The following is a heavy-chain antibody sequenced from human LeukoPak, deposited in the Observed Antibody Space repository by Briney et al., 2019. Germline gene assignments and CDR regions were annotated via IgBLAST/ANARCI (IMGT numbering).Heavy chain of an antibody. V-gene: IGHV4-38-2*01. J-gene: IGHJ4*02. CDR3: ARAPVVSPFDS. CDR1: GFSISHGYF. Sequence: SETLTLTSVVSGFSISHGYFWGWVRQPPGKGLEWIASIYHDERTYYNASLNSRATISVDTSKNQFSLKLGAVTAADTAVYYCARAPVVSPFDSWGQGILVIVSS. CDR2: IYHDERT. D-gene: IGHD3-22*01.